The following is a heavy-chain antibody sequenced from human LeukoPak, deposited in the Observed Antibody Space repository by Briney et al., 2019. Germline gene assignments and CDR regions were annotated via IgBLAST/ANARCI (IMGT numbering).Heavy chain of an antibody. J-gene: IGHJ4*02. Sequence: ASVKVSCKASGYTFTSYSISWVRQAPGQGLEWMGWISAYNGNTNYAQKLQGRVTMTTDTSTRTAYMELRSLRSDATAVYYCARGQQRSLDYWGQGTWSPSPQ. CDR2: ISAYNGNT. CDR1: GYTFTSYS. CDR3: ARGQQRSLDY. V-gene: IGHV1-18*01. D-gene: IGHD6-25*01.